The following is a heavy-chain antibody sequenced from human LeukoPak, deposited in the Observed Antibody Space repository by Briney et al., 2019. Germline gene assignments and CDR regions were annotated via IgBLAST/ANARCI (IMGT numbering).Heavy chain of an antibody. D-gene: IGHD1-20*01. CDR3: ASYPYNCGWYFDY. Sequence: PSETLSLTCTVSGGSISSSSYYWGWIRQPPGKGLEWIGSIYYSGSTYYNPSLKSRVTISVDTSKNQFSLKLSSVTAADTAVYYCASYPYNCGWYFDYWGQRTLVTVSS. V-gene: IGHV4-39*07. J-gene: IGHJ4*02. CDR2: IYYSGST. CDR1: GGSISSSSYY.